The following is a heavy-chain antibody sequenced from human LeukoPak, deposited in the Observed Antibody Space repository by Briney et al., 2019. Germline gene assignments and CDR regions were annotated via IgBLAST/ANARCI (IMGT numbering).Heavy chain of an antibody. CDR2: IYYSGST. Sequence: SETLSLTCTVSGGSISSYYSSWIRQPPGKGLEWIGYIYYSGSTNYNPSLKSRVTISVDTSKNQFSLKLGSVTAADTAVYYCARDGDSGSYSIDYFDYWGQGTLVTVSS. V-gene: IGHV4-59*01. J-gene: IGHJ4*02. D-gene: IGHD1-26*01. CDR1: GGSISSYY. CDR3: ARDGDSGSYSIDYFDY.